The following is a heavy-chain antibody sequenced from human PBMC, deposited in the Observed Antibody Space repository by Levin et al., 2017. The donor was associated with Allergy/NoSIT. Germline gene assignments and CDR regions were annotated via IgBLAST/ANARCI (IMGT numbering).Heavy chain of an antibody. D-gene: IGHD1-1*01. CDR1: GYTFTGYY. CDR2: INPNSGGT. Sequence: VASVKVSCKASGYTFTGYYMHWVRQAPGQGLEWMGWINPNSGGTNYAQKFQGRVTMTRDTSISTAYMELSRLRSDDTAVYYCAQGFMTGTQFEAGFDYWGQGTLVTVSS. V-gene: IGHV1-2*02. CDR3: AQGFMTGTQFEAGFDY. J-gene: IGHJ4*02.